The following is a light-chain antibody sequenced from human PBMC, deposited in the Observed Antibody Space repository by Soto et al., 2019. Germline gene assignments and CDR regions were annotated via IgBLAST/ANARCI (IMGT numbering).Light chain of an antibody. CDR2: EAS. CDR1: QSVGNN. Sequence: EIVLTQSPATLSLSPGERATLSCRASQSVGNNLAWYQQKPGQAPGLLIYEASTRATGIPARFSGSGSGTTFTLTIRSLQPEDFATYYCQQSYSFPRTFGQGTKVDIK. V-gene: IGKV3-11*01. CDR3: QQSYSFPRT. J-gene: IGKJ1*01.